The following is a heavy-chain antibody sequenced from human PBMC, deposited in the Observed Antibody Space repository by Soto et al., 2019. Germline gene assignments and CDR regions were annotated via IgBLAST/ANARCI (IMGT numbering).Heavy chain of an antibody. Sequence: GGSLRLSCAASGFTFSSYAMHWVRQAPGKGLEWVAVISYDGSNKYYADSVKGRFTISRGNSKNTLYLQMNSLRAEDTAVYYCARDRGSSSYYGMDVWGQGTTVTVSS. J-gene: IGHJ6*02. CDR1: GFTFSSYA. CDR2: ISYDGSNK. V-gene: IGHV3-30-3*01. D-gene: IGHD6-6*01. CDR3: ARDRGSSSYYGMDV.